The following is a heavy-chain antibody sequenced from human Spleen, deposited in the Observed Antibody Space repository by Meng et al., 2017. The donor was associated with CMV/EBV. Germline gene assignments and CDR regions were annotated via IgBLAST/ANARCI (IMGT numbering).Heavy chain of an antibody. CDR3: APAAAGTPWSVDC. D-gene: IGHD6-13*01. CDR2: ISYDGSYK. V-gene: IGHV3-30*04. CDR1: GFTFDNYA. J-gene: IGHJ4*02. Sequence: GESLKISCAASGFTFDNYAMHWVRQAPGKGLEWVAIISYDGSYKYYADSVKGRFTISRDNSKNTLYLQMNSLRAVDTAVYYCAPAAAGTPWSVDCWGQGILVTVSS.